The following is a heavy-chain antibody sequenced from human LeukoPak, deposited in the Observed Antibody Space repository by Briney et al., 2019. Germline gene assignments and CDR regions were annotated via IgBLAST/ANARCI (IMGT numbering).Heavy chain of an antibody. D-gene: IGHD4-17*01. CDR2: IYHSGST. CDR3: ARAEVTTVTPFYYYYGMDV. J-gene: IGHJ6*02. V-gene: IGHV4-4*02. CDR1: GGSISSSNW. Sequence: SETLSLTCAVSGGSISSSNWWSWVRQPPGKGLEWIGEIYHSGSTNYNPSLKSRVTISVDKSKNQFSLKLSSVTAADTAVYYCARAEVTTVTPFYYYYGMDVWGQGTTVTVSS.